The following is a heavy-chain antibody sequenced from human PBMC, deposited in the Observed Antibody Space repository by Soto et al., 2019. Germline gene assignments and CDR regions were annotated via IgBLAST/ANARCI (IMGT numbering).Heavy chain of an antibody. Sequence: QVQLQQWGAGLLKPSETLSLTCAVYGGSFSGYYWSWIRQPPGKGLEWIGEINHSGSTNYNPSLKSRVTISVDTCKNQFSLKLSSVTAADTAVYYCASDHCSGGSCSNWFDPWGQGTLVTVSS. V-gene: IGHV4-34*01. CDR3: ASDHCSGGSCSNWFDP. CDR2: INHSGST. D-gene: IGHD2-15*01. CDR1: GGSFSGYY. J-gene: IGHJ5*02.